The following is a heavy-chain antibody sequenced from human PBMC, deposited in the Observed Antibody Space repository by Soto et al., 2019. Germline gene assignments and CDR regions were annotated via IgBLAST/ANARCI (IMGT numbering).Heavy chain of an antibody. D-gene: IGHD6-13*01. CDR3: ARIAAAGIGYGMDV. J-gene: IGHJ6*02. CDR2: IIPIFGTA. CDR1: GGTFSSYA. Sequence: GASVKVSCKASGGTFSSYAISWVRQAPGQGLEWMGGIIPIFGTANYAQKFQGRVTITADESTSTAYMELSSLRSEDTAVYYCARIAAAGIGYGMDVWGQGTTVTVSS. V-gene: IGHV1-69*13.